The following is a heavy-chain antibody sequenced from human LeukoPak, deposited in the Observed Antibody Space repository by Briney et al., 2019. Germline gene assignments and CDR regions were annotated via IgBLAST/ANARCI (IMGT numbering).Heavy chain of an antibody. CDR3: ARGYYDSSGYYYVGVDC. CDR2: IYYSGST. CDR1: GGSISSYY. J-gene: IGHJ4*02. D-gene: IGHD3-22*01. Sequence: SETLSLTCTVSGGSISSYYWSWIRQPPGKGLEWIGYIYYSGSTNYNPSLKSRVTISVDTSKNQFSLKLSSVTAADTAVYYCARGYYDSSGYYYVGVDCWGQGTLVTVSS. V-gene: IGHV4-59*01.